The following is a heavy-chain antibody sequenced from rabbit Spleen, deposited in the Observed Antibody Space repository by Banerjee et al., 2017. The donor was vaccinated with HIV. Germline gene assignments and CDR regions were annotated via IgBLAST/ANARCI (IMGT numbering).Heavy chain of an antibody. CDR3: ARDMADVIGWNLDL. V-gene: IGHV1S40*01. J-gene: IGHJ6*01. CDR1: GFDFSSSYW. CDR2: IYTSSGST. D-gene: IGHD1-1*01. Sequence: QSLEESGGGLVKPGGTLTLTCKASGFDFSSSYWICWVRQAPGKGLEWIGCIYTSSGSTWYASWAKGRFTISKTSSTTVTLQMTSVTVADTATYFCARDMADVIGWNLDLWGQGTLVTVS.